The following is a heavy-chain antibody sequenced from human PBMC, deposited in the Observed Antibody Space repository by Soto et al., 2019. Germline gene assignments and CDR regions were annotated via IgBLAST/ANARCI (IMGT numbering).Heavy chain of an antibody. Sequence: QVQLVQSGAEVKKPGASVKVSCKASGYTFTSYGISWVRQAPGQGLEWMGWISAYNGNTNYAQKLQGRVTMTTDTSTSTAYRELRSLRSDDTAVYYCARDTVFNYYDSSGIDYWGQGTLVTVSS. J-gene: IGHJ4*02. V-gene: IGHV1-18*01. CDR1: GYTFTSYG. D-gene: IGHD3-22*01. CDR3: ARDTVFNYYDSSGIDY. CDR2: ISAYNGNT.